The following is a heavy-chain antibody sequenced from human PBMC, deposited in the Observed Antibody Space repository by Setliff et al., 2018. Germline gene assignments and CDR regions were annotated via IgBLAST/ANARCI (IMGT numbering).Heavy chain of an antibody. D-gene: IGHD1-26*01. CDR3: ARKGISALSGAFDM. Sequence: PSETLSLTCTVSAYSIRSDYYWSWIRQPAGKGLEWIGRIYTSGSTNYNPSLKSRVTMSVDTSKNQFSLKLSSVTAADTAVYYCARKGISALSGAFDMWGQGTMVTVS. V-gene: IGHV4-4*07. J-gene: IGHJ3*02. CDR1: AYSIRSDYY. CDR2: IYTSGST.